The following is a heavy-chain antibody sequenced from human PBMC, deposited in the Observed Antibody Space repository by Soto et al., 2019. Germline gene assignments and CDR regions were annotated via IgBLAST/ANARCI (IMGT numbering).Heavy chain of an antibody. D-gene: IGHD6-19*01. J-gene: IGHJ6*02. V-gene: IGHV3-23*01. CDR3: AKARQAQSHYYYGMDV. CDR1: GFTVSNNA. CDR2: ISGTGYGT. Sequence: SGGSLRLSCAASGFTVSNNAMNWVRQAPGKGLEWVSGISGTGYGTYYAHSVQGRFTIARDSSNNTLYLQMNSLRGEDTAIYYCAKARQAQSHYYYGMDVWGQGTPVTVSS.